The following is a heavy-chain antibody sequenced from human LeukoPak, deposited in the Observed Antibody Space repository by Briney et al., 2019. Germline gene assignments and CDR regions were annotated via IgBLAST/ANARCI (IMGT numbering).Heavy chain of an antibody. V-gene: IGHV3-53*01. CDR2: IYSSVT. D-gene: IGHD4/OR15-4a*01. CDR3: ARRAGAYSRPYDY. Sequence: GGSLRLSCTVSGFTVSSNSMSWVRQAPGKGLEWVSFIYSSVTHYSDSVKGRFTISRDNSRNTLFLQMNSLRAEDTAVYYCARRAGAYSRPYDYWGQGTLVTVSS. CDR1: GFTVSSNS. J-gene: IGHJ4*02.